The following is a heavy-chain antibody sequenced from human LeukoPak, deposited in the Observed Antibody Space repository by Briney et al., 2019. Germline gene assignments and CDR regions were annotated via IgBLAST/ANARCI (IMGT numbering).Heavy chain of an antibody. J-gene: IGHJ6*03. Sequence: PGGSLRLSCAASGFTVSSNYMSWVRQAPGKGLEWVSVIYSGGSTYYADSVKGRFTISRDNSKNTPYLQMNSLRAEDTAVYYCARGSYGSGSYYSYYYYMDVWGKGTTVTISS. V-gene: IGHV3-53*01. CDR2: IYSGGST. CDR1: GFTVSSNY. D-gene: IGHD3-10*01. CDR3: ARGSYGSGSYYSYYYYMDV.